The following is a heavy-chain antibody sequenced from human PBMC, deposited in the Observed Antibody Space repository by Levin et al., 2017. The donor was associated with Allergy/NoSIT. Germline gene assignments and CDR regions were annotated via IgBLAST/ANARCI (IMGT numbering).Heavy chain of an antibody. CDR2: INSGGSDT. Sequence: GGSLRLSCAVSGFTFSTYCMHWVRQAPGKGLVWVSRINSGGSDTDYADSVKGRFTISRDNAKNTLYLQMNSLSAEDTAVYYCAKGGCSATSCLDYWGQGTLVTVSS. CDR1: GFTFSTYC. J-gene: IGHJ4*02. CDR3: AKGGCSATSCLDY. D-gene: IGHD2-2*01. V-gene: IGHV3-74*01.